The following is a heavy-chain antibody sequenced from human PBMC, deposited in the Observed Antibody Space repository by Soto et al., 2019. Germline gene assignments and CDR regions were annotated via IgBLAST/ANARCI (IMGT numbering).Heavy chain of an antibody. J-gene: IGHJ3*02. CDR3: ARSFAPNYYDSSGYFDAFDI. V-gene: IGHV3-11*01. CDR1: GFTFSDYY. D-gene: IGHD3-22*01. CDR2: ISSSGSTI. Sequence: GGSLRLSCAASGFTFSDYYMSWIRQAPGKGLEWVSYISSSGSTIYYADSVKGRFTISRDNAKNSLYLQMSSLRAEDTAVYYCARSFAPNYYDSSGYFDAFDIWGQGTMVTVSS.